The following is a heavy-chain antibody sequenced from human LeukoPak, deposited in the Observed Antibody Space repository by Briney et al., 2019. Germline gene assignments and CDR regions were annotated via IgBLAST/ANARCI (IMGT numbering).Heavy chain of an antibody. CDR2: IIPIFGTA. J-gene: IGHJ6*03. V-gene: IGHV1-69*05. D-gene: IGHD4-17*01. Sequence: GASVKVSCKASGGTFSSYAISWVRQAPGQGLEWMGGIIPIFGTANYAQKFQGRVTITTDESTSTAYMELSSLRSDDTAVYYCAGGSLVTTKYYYYYMDVWGKGTTVTVSS. CDR1: GGTFSSYA. CDR3: AGGSLVTTKYYYYYMDV.